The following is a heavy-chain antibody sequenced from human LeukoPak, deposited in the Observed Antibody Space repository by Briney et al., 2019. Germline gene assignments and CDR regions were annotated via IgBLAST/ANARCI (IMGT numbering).Heavy chain of an antibody. CDR3: ATDYGDYEPIDY. Sequence: GGSLRLSCTASGVTLSNYAMRWVRRPPGRGPEWVAVISFDGTNKYYGDSVEGRFSVSRDNSKNTLYLQMNSLRPDDTAMYYFATDYGDYEPIDYWGQGTLVTVSS. V-gene: IGHV3-30*04. CDR1: GVTLSNYA. CDR2: ISFDGTNK. J-gene: IGHJ4*02. D-gene: IGHD4-17*01.